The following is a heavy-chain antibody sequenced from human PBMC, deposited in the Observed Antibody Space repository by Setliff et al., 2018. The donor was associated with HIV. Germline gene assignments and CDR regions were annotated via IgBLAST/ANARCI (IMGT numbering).Heavy chain of an antibody. J-gene: IGHJ5*02. CDR1: GYTFTTYA. V-gene: IGHV1-3*01. CDR2: IVVGSGNT. D-gene: IGHD3-3*01. CDR3: ARGPYDFWSGYYTGKPSWFDP. Sequence: ASVKVSCKASGYTFTTYAMHWVRQAPGQRLEWIGWIVVGSGNTNYAQTFQGRVTITADKSTSTAYMELSSLRSEDTAVYYCARGPYDFWSGYYTGKPSWFDPWGQGTLVTVSS.